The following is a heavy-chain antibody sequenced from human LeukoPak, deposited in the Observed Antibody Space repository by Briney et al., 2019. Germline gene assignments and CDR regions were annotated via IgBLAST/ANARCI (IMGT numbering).Heavy chain of an antibody. Sequence: ASVKVSCKVSGYTLTELSMHWVRQAPGKGLEWMGGFGPEDGEIIYAQKFQGRVTMTEDTSTDTAYMELSSLRSEDTAVYYCATDRYCSGGSCYSGVDWFDPWGQGTLVTVSS. CDR2: FGPEDGEI. V-gene: IGHV1-24*01. CDR1: GYTLTELS. D-gene: IGHD2-15*01. J-gene: IGHJ5*02. CDR3: ATDRYCSGGSCYSGVDWFDP.